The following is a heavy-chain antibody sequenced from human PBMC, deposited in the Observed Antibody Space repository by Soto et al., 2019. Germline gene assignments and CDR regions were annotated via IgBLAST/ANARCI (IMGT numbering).Heavy chain of an antibody. CDR3: ARSSYDSRTFDY. Sequence: SETLSLTCAVYGGSFSGYYWSWIRQPPGKGLEWIGEINHSGSTNYNPSLKSRVTISVDTSKNQFSLKLSSVTAADTAVYYCARSSYDSRTFDYWGQGTLVTVSS. D-gene: IGHD3-22*01. V-gene: IGHV4-34*01. J-gene: IGHJ4*02. CDR2: INHSGST. CDR1: GGSFSGYY.